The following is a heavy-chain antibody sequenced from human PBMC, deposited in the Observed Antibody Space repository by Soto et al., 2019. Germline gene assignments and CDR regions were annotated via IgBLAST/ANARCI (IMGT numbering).Heavy chain of an antibody. CDR3: AKDRRRSSGWYHINFDY. CDR1: GFTFSSYA. Sequence: EVQLLESGGGLVQPGGSLRLSCAASGFTFSSYAMSWVRQAPGKGLEWVSAISGSGGSTYYADSVKGRFTISRDNSKNTLYLQMNSLRAEDTAVYYCAKDRRRSSGWYHINFDYWGQGTLVTVSS. V-gene: IGHV3-23*01. CDR2: ISGSGGST. D-gene: IGHD6-19*01. J-gene: IGHJ4*02.